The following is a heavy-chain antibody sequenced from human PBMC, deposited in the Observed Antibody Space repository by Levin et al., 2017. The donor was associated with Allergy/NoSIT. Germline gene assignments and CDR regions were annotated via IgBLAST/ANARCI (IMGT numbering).Heavy chain of an antibody. J-gene: IGHJ3*02. CDR2: ISGSGGST. D-gene: IGHD3-22*01. CDR3: AKDYYDSSGDSIADAFDI. V-gene: IGHV3-23*01. CDR1: GFTFSSYA. Sequence: QSSETLSLTCAASGFTFSSYAMSWVRQAPGKGLEWVSAISGSGGSTYYADSVKGRFTISRDNSKNTLYLQMNSLRAEDTAVYYCAKDYYDSSGDSIADAFDIWGQGTMVTVSS.